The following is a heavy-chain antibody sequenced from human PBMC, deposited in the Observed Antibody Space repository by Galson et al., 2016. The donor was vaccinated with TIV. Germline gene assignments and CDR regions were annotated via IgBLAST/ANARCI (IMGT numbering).Heavy chain of an antibody. CDR1: GDSISNGAYY. Sequence: LSLTCSVSGDSISNGAYYWTWIRQHPGKGLEWIGYIYNTGYTSYNPSLKSRLTISADTSMNQFSLGLNSVTAADTAVYYCARVVSAAVDWFDPWGPGTLVTVSS. CDR2: IYNTGYT. J-gene: IGHJ5*02. V-gene: IGHV4-31*03. CDR3: ARVVSAAVDWFDP. D-gene: IGHD6-25*01.